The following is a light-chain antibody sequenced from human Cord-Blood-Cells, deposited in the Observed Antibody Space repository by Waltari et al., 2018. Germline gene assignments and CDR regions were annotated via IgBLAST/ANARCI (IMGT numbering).Light chain of an antibody. V-gene: IGLV3-19*01. CDR1: SPRSYY. J-gene: IGLJ3*02. CDR3: NARDSSGSHLV. CDR2: GKN. Sequence: SSELTPDTAVSVAFGQTVRITCQGDSPRSYYASWYQQKLGQAPVLVIYGKNNRPSGIPDRFSGSSSGNTASLTITGVQAEDEADYYCNARDSSGSHLVFGGGTKLTVL.